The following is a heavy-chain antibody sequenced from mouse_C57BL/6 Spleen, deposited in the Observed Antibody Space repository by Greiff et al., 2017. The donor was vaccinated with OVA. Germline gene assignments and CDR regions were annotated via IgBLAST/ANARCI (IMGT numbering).Heavy chain of an antibody. CDR2: ISSGSSTI. CDR1: GFTFSDYG. J-gene: IGHJ1*03. V-gene: IGHV5-17*01. Sequence: EVKLMESGGGLVKPGGSLKLSCAASGFTFSDYGMHWVRQAPEKGLELVAYISSGSSTIYYADTVKGRFTISRDNAKNTLFLQMTSLRSEDTAMYYCARVGGYWYFDVWGTGTTVTVSS. CDR3: ARVGGYWYFDV.